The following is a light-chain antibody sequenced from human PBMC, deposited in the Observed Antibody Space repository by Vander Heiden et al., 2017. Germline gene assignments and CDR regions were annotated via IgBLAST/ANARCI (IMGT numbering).Light chain of an antibody. CDR2: GAS. V-gene: IGKV3-20*01. CDR1: QTVRSDF. J-gene: IGKJ3*01. Sequence: IVLPPPPATLSLSPGERATLSCRASQTVRSDFLSWYQQKPGQAPRLLIYGASTRATDLPDRFSGSGSRADFTLTISRLEPEDFAMYYCQQYGASFTFGHGTKQEIK. CDR3: QQYGASFT.